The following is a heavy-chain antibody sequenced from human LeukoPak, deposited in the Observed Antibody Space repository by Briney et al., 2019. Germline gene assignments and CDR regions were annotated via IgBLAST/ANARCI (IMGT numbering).Heavy chain of an antibody. Sequence: SETLSLTCTVSGGSISSYYWSWIRQPPGKGLEWIGYIYYSGSTNYNPSLKSRVTISVDTSKNQFSLKLSSVTAADTAVYYCASSIQLPYCGGDCYPSSYWGQGTLVTVSS. J-gene: IGHJ4*02. V-gene: IGHV4-59*01. CDR3: ASSIQLPYCGGDCYPSSY. CDR1: GGSISSYY. D-gene: IGHD2-21*02. CDR2: IYYSGST.